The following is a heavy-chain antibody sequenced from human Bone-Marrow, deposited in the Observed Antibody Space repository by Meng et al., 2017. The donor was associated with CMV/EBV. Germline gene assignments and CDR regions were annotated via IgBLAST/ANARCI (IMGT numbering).Heavy chain of an antibody. D-gene: IGHD2-2*02. CDR2: IIPILGIA. V-gene: IGHV1-69*04. CDR1: GYTFTGYY. Sequence: SVKVSCKASGYTFTGYYMHWVRQAPGQGLEWMGRIIPILGIANYAQKFQGRVTITADKSTSTAYMELSSVTAADTAVYYCARGDYVPAAIVPTWYFDLWGLGTLVTVSS. J-gene: IGHJ2*01. CDR3: ARGDYVPAAIVPTWYFDL.